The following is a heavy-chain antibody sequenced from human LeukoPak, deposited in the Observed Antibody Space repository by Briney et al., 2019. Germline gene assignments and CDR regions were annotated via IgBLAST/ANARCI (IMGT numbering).Heavy chain of an antibody. Sequence: GGSLRLSCAVSGLTVSNNYMSWVRQAPGKGLEWVSVIYSGGSTYYADSVKGRFTISRDNSKNTVYLQMNSLRDEDTAVYYCARSTPVDTARGYYGMDVWGQGTTVTVSS. J-gene: IGHJ6*02. D-gene: IGHD5-18*01. V-gene: IGHV3-53*01. CDR3: ARSTPVDTARGYYGMDV. CDR2: IYSGGST. CDR1: GLTVSNNY.